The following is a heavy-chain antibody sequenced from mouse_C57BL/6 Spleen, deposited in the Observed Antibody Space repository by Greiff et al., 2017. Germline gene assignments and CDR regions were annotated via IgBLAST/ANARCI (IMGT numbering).Heavy chain of an antibody. Sequence: QVQLKQSGAELVKPGASVKISCKASGYAFSSYWMNWVKQRPGKGLEWIGQIYPGDGDTNYNGKFKGKATLTADKSSSTAYMQLSSLTSEDSAVYFCARSMADDYKLFAYWGQGTLVTVSA. J-gene: IGHJ3*01. CDR3: ARSMADDYKLFAY. CDR1: GYAFSSYW. CDR2: IYPGDGDT. V-gene: IGHV1-80*01. D-gene: IGHD2-4*01.